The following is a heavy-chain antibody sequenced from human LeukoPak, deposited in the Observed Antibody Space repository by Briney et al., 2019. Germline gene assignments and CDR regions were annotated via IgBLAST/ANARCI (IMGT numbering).Heavy chain of an antibody. Sequence: ASVKVSCKASGYTFTSYGISWVRQAPGQGLEWMGWISAYNGNTNYAQKLRGRVTMTTDTSTSTAYMELRSLRSDDTAVYYCARDRWSSSSSEGTFDIWGQGTMVIVSS. J-gene: IGHJ3*02. V-gene: IGHV1-18*01. CDR2: ISAYNGNT. D-gene: IGHD6-6*01. CDR1: GYTFTSYG. CDR3: ARDRWSSSSSEGTFDI.